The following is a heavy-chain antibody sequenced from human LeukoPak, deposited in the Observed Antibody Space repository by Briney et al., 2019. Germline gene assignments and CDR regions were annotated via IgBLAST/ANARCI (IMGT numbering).Heavy chain of an antibody. CDR2: IYPGDSDS. Sequence: GESLKISCKASGYSLTNYWIAWVRQMPGKGLEWMGIIYPGDSDSKYSPSFQGHVSISADKSISTAYLQWSSLKASDTAMYYCAGTRTAYEFGYWGQGTLVTVSS. J-gene: IGHJ4*02. CDR1: GYSLTNYW. CDR3: AGTRTAYEFGY. V-gene: IGHV5-51*01. D-gene: IGHD2-8*02.